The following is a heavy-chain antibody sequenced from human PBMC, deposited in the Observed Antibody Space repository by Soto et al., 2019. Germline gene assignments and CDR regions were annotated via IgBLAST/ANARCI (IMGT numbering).Heavy chain of an antibody. Sequence: QMQLVQSGAEVKKPGASVKVSCKASGYTFSSYDITWVRQAAGQGLEWMGWVNPNSGDTDYTQKFQGRVTMTRDTSKNTSYMELSSLRSEDTAVYSCRRTGFLDWILDLSGQGPLATLSS. D-gene: IGHD3-9*01. CDR2: VNPNSGDT. J-gene: IGHJ5*02. V-gene: IGHV1-8*02. CDR1: GYTFSSYD. CDR3: RRTGFLDWILDL.